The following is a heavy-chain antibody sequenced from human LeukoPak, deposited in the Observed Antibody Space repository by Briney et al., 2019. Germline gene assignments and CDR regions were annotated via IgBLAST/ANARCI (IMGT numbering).Heavy chain of an antibody. J-gene: IGHJ1*01. V-gene: IGHV4-34*01. Sequence: PSETLSLSCAVYGGALSEGYWAWIRQPPGQGLQWIGEINYGGNTNYNPSLESRVTISVDRSNNEFSLKLRSLTAADTTVYYCAKSSTYYGIHHWGQGTLVTVSS. CDR1: GGALSEGY. D-gene: IGHD4-17*01. CDR2: INYGGNT. CDR3: AKSSTYYGIHH.